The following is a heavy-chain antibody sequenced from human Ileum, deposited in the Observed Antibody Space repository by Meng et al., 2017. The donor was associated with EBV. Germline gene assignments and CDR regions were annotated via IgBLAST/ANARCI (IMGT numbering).Heavy chain of an antibody. CDR3: ATSRISKFDR. Sequence: QLQVSGPRLVQPSQSLSLSCVISGDSISNDKSAWSWISQAPSRGLEWLGRTYRRSRWYYDNALSVKSRINISTDTSKNQVTLQLNSVTDEDTGIYYCATSRISKFDRWGQGTLVTVSS. CDR2: TYRRSRWYY. CDR1: GDSISNDKSA. V-gene: IGHV6-1*02. J-gene: IGHJ5*02.